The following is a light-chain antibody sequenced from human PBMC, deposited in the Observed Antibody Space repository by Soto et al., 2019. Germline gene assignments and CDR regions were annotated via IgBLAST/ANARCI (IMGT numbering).Light chain of an antibody. CDR1: QDIRSD. V-gene: IGKV1-17*01. CDR3: LQIYSYPWT. Sequence: DLQMTQSPSSLSASVGDRVTITCRASQDIRSDLGWYQQKPGKAPKRLIYAASSSQSGVPSRFSGSGSGTEFTLTISSLQPEDFATYYCLQIYSYPWTFGQGTKVEIK. J-gene: IGKJ1*01. CDR2: AAS.